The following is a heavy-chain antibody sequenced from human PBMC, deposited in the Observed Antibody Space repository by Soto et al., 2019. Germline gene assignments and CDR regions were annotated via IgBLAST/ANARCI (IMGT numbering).Heavy chain of an antibody. CDR1: GYSFTNYG. CDR3: ARVEDYFDSSGYNH. CDR2: ISYNGNT. J-gene: IGHJ5*02. Sequence: ASVKVSCKASGYSFTNYGITWVRQAPGQGLEWMRWISYNGNTNYAQNLQGRVTMTTDTSTNTAYMELRGLSSDDTAVYYCARVEDYFDSSGYNHWGQGTLVTVSS. V-gene: IGHV1-18*04. D-gene: IGHD3-22*01.